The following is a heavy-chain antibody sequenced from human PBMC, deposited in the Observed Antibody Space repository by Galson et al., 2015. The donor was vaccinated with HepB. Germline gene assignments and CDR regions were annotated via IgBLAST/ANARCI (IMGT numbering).Heavy chain of an antibody. Sequence: SVKVSCKASGYTFTSYAMHWVRQAPGQRLEWMGWINAGNGNTKYSQEFQGRVTISRDTSASTAYMELSSLTSEDTAVYYCARDIFGSGLVRFDPWGQGTLVTVSS. V-gene: IGHV1-3*01. CDR2: INAGNGNT. D-gene: IGHD3-3*01. CDR3: ARDIFGSGLVRFDP. J-gene: IGHJ5*02. CDR1: GYTFTSYA.